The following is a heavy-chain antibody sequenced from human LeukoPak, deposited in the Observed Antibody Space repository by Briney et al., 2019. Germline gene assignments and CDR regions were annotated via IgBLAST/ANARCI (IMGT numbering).Heavy chain of an antibody. D-gene: IGHD2-2*01. CDR3: ARARISQLLHWLDP. CDR1: GFTFSSYW. J-gene: IGHJ5*02. CDR2: INSDGSST. V-gene: IGHV3-74*01. Sequence: PGGSLRLSCAASGFTFSSYWMHWVRQAPGKGLVWVSRINSDGSSTSYADSVKGRFTISRDNAKNTLYLQMNSLRAEDTAVYYCARARISQLLHWLDPWGQGTLVTVSS.